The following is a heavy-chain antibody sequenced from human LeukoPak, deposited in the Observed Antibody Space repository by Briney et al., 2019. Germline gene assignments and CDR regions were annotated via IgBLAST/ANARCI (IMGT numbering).Heavy chain of an antibody. CDR3: ARARVYQLLVSSFAFDI. CDR2: IYYSGST. D-gene: IGHD2-2*01. J-gene: IGHJ3*02. Sequence: PSETLSLTCTVSGGSISSYYWSWIRQPPGKGLEWIGYIYYSGSTNYNPSLKSRVTISVDTSNNQFSLKLSSVTAADTAVYYCARARVYQLLVSSFAFDIWGQGTMVTVSS. V-gene: IGHV4-59*01. CDR1: GGSISSYY.